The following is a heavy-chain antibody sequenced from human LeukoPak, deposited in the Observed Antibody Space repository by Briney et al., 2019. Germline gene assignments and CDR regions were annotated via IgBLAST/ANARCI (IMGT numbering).Heavy chain of an antibody. CDR1: GYSFTSYW. CDR3: ARGPGRFWSGPNHYYYMDV. J-gene: IGHJ6*03. CDR2: IYPGDSDT. D-gene: IGHD3-3*01. V-gene: IGHV5-51*01. Sequence: GESLKISRKGSGYSFTSYWIGWVRQMPGKGLEWMGIIYPGDSDTRYSPSFQGQVTISADKSISTAYLQWSSLKASDTAMYYCARGPGRFWSGPNHYYYMDVWGKGTTVTVSS.